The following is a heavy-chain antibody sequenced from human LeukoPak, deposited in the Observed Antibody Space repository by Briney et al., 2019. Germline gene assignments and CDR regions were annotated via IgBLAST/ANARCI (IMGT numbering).Heavy chain of an antibody. CDR3: AHHPTYGAGSRCHFDF. D-gene: IGHD3-10*01. Sequence: ASVKVSCKASGYTFTGYYMHWVRQAPGQGLEWMGWINPNSGGTNYAQKFQSRLTITKDTSKDQVVLRMTNMDPVDTATYYCAHHPTYGAGSRCHFDFWGQGTLVTVSS. CDR1: GYTFTGYY. V-gene: IGHV1-2*02. J-gene: IGHJ4*02. CDR2: INPNSGGT.